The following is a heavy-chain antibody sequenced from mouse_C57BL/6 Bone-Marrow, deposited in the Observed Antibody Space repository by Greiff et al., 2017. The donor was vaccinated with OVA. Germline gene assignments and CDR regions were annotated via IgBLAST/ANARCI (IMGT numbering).Heavy chain of an antibody. CDR2: IYPGNSDT. J-gene: IGHJ3*01. V-gene: IGHV1-5*01. CDR3: TREGYYGSSSFAY. Sequence: VQLQQSGTVLARPGASVKMSCKTSGYTFTSYWMHWVKQRPGQGLEWIGAIYPGNSDTSYNQKFKGKAKLTAVTSASTAYMDLSSLTNEDSAVYYCTREGYYGSSSFAYWGQGPLVTVSA. CDR1: GYTFTSYW. D-gene: IGHD1-1*01.